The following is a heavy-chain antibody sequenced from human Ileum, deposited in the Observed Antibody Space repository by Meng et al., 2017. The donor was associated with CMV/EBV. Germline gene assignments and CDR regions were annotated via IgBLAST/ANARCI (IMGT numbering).Heavy chain of an antibody. V-gene: IGHV3-21*01. D-gene: IGHD3-10*01. J-gene: IGHJ4*02. Sequence: GGSLRLSCAASGFTFSSYSMNWVRQAPGKGLEWVSSISSSSSYIYYADSVKGRFTISRDNAKNSLYLQMNSLRAEDTAVYYCAKDSRLLWFGEFLYWGQGTLVTVSS. CDR3: AKDSRLLWFGEFLY. CDR1: GFTFSSYS. CDR2: ISSSSSYI.